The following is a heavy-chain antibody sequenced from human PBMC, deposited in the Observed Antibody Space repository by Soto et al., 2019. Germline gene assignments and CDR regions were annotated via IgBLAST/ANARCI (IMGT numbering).Heavy chain of an antibody. Sequence: QVQLVQSGAEVKKPGASVKVSCKASGYNFNSYTISWVRQAPGQGPAWMGRISAYNGDTNYEKKLQSRGNTTTDTSTSTAYVALRSLRSDDTAGYYCAREVGALGRWFDPWGQGTLVTVSS. CDR3: AREVGALGRWFDP. CDR2: ISAYNGDT. J-gene: IGHJ5*02. D-gene: IGHD1-26*01. V-gene: IGHV1-18*01. CDR1: GYNFNSYT.